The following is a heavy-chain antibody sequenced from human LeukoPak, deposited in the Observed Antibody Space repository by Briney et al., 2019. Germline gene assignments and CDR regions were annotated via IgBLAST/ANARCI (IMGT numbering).Heavy chain of an antibody. CDR1: GFTFSTYG. J-gene: IGHJ3*02. Sequence: GGSLRLSCAASGFTFSTYGMHWLRQAPGKGLEWVAVIWSDGSEKYYADSVQGRFTISRDNSKNTLYLQIHSRRAEDTAVYYCARERAVTSAFEIWGQGTIGTVSS. CDR2: IWSDGSEK. CDR3: ARERAVTSAFEI. D-gene: IGHD4-17*01. V-gene: IGHV3-33*01.